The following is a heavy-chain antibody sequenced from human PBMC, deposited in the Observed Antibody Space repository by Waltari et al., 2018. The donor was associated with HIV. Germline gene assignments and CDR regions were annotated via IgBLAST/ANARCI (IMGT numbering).Heavy chain of an antibody. CDR2: IYHSGST. J-gene: IGHJ6*02. Sequence: QVQLQESGPGLVKPSGTLSLTCAVSVGSISSSNWWGWVRQPHGKGLGWIGEIYHSGSTNYNPSLKSRVTISVDKSKNQFSLKLSSVTAADTAVYYCARAPGSYAFGGVIARDYYYYGMDVWGQGTTVTVSS. D-gene: IGHD3-16*02. CDR1: VGSISSSNW. CDR3: ARAPGSYAFGGVIARDYYYYGMDV. V-gene: IGHV4-4*02.